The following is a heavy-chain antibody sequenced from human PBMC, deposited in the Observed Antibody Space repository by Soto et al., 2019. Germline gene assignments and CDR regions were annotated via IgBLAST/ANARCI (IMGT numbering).Heavy chain of an antibody. CDR3: AKESTESDILDSSGYYY. CDR2: ISGSGGST. J-gene: IGHJ4*02. Sequence: GGSLRLSCAASGFTFSSYAMSWVRQAPGKGLEWVSAISGSGGSTYYADSVKGRFTISRDNSKITLYLQMNSLRAEDTALYYCAKESTESDILDSSGYYYWGQGTLVTVSS. CDR1: GFTFSSYA. V-gene: IGHV3-23*01. D-gene: IGHD3-22*01.